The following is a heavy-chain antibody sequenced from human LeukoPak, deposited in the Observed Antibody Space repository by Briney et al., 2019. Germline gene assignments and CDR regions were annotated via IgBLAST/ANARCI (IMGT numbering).Heavy chain of an antibody. D-gene: IGHD1-26*01. J-gene: IGHJ3*02. V-gene: IGHV3-20*04. CDR1: EFTFDDYG. Sequence: GGSLRLSCEASEFTFDDYGMGWVRQAPGKGLEWVSGINWNGGSTGYADSVKGRFTISRDNAKNSLYMQMNSLRAEDTALYYCARDIGPHAFDIWGQGTMVTVSS. CDR3: ARDIGPHAFDI. CDR2: INWNGGST.